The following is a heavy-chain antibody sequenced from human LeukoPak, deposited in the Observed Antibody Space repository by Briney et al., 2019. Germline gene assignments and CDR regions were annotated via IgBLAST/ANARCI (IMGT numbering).Heavy chain of an antibody. D-gene: IGHD2-8*01. CDR3: ASGMWQWSLLGY. J-gene: IGHJ4*02. CDR1: GGTFSSYA. CDR2: INPSGGST. Sequence: GASVKVSCKASGGTFSSYAISWVRQAPGQGLEWMGIINPSGGSTSYAQKFQGRVTMTRDMSTSTVYMELSSLRSEDTAVYYCASGMWQWSLLGYWGQGTLVTVSS. V-gene: IGHV1-46*01.